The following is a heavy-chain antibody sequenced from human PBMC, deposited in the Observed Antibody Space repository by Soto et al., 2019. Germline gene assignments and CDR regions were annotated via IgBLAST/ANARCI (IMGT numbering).Heavy chain of an antibody. CDR1: GGSIGISTYY. CDR2: IYYGGST. Sequence: QLQLQESGPGLVKPSETLSLTCTVSGGSIGISTYYWGWIRQPPGKGLEWIGSIYYGGSTYYNASLKSRVIISLDTSKNHFSLKLSSVTASDTAVYYCARQKRVGAYDYWGQGTLVTVSS. V-gene: IGHV4-39*01. D-gene: IGHD1-26*01. CDR3: ARQKRVGAYDY. J-gene: IGHJ4*02.